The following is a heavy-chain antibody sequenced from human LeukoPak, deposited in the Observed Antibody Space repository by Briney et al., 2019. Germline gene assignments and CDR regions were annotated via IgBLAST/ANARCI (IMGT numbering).Heavy chain of an antibody. Sequence: GGSLRLSCAVSGFTVSSNYMSWVRQAPGKGLEWVSAIYSGGSTYYADSEKGRFTISRHKSKNTRYLQMNSLRAEDAAVYYCARVRTGTTFDYWGQGTLVTVSS. CDR2: IYSGGST. CDR3: ARVRTGTTFDY. V-gene: IGHV3-53*04. CDR1: GFTVSSNY. J-gene: IGHJ4*02. D-gene: IGHD1-7*01.